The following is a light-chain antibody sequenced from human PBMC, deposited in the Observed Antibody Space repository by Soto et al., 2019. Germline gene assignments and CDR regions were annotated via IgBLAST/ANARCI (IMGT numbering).Light chain of an antibody. CDR2: GAS. Sequence: EIVLTQSPVTLSLSPGERATLSCRASQSVSSSYLAWYQQKPGQAPRLLIYGASSRATGIPDRFSGSGSGTDFTLTISRLEPEDFAVYYCQQYCSSPRVTFGQGTRLEIK. CDR3: QQYCSSPRVT. J-gene: IGKJ5*01. V-gene: IGKV3-20*01. CDR1: QSVSSSY.